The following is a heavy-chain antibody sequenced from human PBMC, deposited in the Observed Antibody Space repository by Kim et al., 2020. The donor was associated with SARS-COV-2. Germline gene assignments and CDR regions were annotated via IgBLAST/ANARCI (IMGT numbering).Heavy chain of an antibody. J-gene: IGHJ4*02. Sequence: LKSRVTISVDTSKNQFSLKLSSVTAADTAVYYCARETYYYDSSGSRGFDYWGQGTLVTVSS. D-gene: IGHD3-22*01. V-gene: IGHV4-34*01. CDR3: ARETYYYDSSGSRGFDY.